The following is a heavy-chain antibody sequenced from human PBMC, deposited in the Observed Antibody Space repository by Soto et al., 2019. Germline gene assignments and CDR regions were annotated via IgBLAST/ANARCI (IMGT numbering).Heavy chain of an antibody. J-gene: IGHJ3*02. V-gene: IGHV4-31*03. D-gene: IGHD3-22*01. Sequence: SETLSPTCTVSGGSIGRGGYHLSWIRQHPGKGLEWIGHIYYNGDTHYNPSLKSRLSISLDTSKNHFSLNLSSVTAADSAVYFCRVVTLLRSFDIWGPGTMVTVSS. CDR3: RVVTLLRSFDI. CDR1: GGSIGRGGYH. CDR2: IYYNGDT.